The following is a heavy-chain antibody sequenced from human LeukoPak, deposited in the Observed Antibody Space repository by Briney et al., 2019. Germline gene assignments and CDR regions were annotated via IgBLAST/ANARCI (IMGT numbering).Heavy chain of an antibody. D-gene: IGHD4-17*01. Sequence: PGGSLRLSCAASGFSFSSYAMNWVRQAPGKGLEWVSSISTSSSYIHYADSVKGRFTISRDNAKNSLYLQMNSLRAEDTAVYYCAVSPTVTSRAYCFYWGQGTLVTVSS. CDR3: AVSPTVTSRAYCFY. J-gene: IGHJ4*02. V-gene: IGHV3-21*01. CDR1: GFSFSSYA. CDR2: ISTSSSYI.